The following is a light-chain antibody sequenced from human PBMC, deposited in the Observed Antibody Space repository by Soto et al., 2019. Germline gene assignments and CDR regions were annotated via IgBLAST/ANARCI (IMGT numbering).Light chain of an antibody. CDR1: QSVSSY. Sequence: EIVLTQSPATLSLSPGERATLSCRASQSVSSYLAWYQQKPGQAPRLLIYDASNRATGIPARFSGSGSGTDFNLTLSSREPEDVEVYDCQWRRNWPPWTFGEGTKVEIK. J-gene: IGKJ1*01. V-gene: IGKV3-11*01. CDR2: DAS. CDR3: QWRRNWPPWT.